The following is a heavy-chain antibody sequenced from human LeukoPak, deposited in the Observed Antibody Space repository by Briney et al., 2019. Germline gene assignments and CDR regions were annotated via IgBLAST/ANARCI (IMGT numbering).Heavy chain of an antibody. Sequence: GASVKVSCKASGGTFSSYAISWVRQAPGQGLEWMGGIIPIFGTANYAQKFQGRVTITADESTSTAYMELSSLRSEDTAVYYCASGEYSGYDSPFDHWGQGTLVTVSS. CDR2: IIPIFGTA. CDR1: GGTFSSYA. CDR3: ASGEYSGYDSPFDH. D-gene: IGHD5-12*01. V-gene: IGHV1-69*01. J-gene: IGHJ4*02.